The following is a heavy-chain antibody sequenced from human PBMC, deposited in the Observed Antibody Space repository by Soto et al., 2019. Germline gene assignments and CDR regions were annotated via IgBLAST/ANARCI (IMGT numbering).Heavy chain of an antibody. CDR2: IGTAGDT. J-gene: IGHJ6*02. CDR3: AXGVGAVAGPYYYYGMDV. D-gene: IGHD6-19*01. Sequence: GGSLRLSCAASGFTFSSYDMHWVRQATGKGLEWVSAIGTAGDTYYPGSVKGRFTISRENAKNSLYLQMNSLRAGDTAVYYCAXGVGAVAGPYYYYGMDVWGQGTTVTVSS. V-gene: IGHV3-13*01. CDR1: GFTFSSYD.